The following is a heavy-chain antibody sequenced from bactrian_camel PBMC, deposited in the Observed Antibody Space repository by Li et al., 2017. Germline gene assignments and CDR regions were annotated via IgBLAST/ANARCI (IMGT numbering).Heavy chain of an antibody. V-gene: IGHV3S25*01. CDR2: IKSGGGTT. CDR3: VRDSGPYGGTWSFGY. CDR1: GFTFSNYW. D-gene: IGHD6*01. J-gene: IGHJ6*01. Sequence: ESGGGLVQPGGSLRLSCVASGFTFSNYWMYWVRRAPGRELEWVSTIKSGGGTTYYADSVKGRFTVSRDDAKNTVYLQMSSLKPEDTAVYYCVRDSGPYGGTWSFGYWGQGTQVTVS.